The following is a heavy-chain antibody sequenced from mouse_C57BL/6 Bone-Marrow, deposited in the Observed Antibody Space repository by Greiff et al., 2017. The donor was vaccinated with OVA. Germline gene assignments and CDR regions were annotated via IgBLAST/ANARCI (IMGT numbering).Heavy chain of an antibody. V-gene: IGHV1-39*01. Sequence: EVQLQQSGPELVKPGASVKISCTASGFSFTDYNMNWVQQSHGKSLEWIGVINPNYGTTSYHQKFKGKATLTVDQSSSTAYMQLNSLTSEDSAVYYCARDGSSSWYFDVWGTGTTVTVSS. J-gene: IGHJ1*03. CDR1: GFSFTDYN. CDR3: ARDGSSSWYFDV. CDR2: INPNYGTT. D-gene: IGHD1-1*01.